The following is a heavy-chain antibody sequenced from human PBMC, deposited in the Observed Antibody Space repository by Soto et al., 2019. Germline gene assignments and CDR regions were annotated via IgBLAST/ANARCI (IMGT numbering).Heavy chain of an antibody. Sequence: GESLKISYKGSGYTFTNYWIGWVRQMPGKGLEWMGIIYPGDSDTKYNPSFQGQVTISADKSINTTYRQWSSLKASDTAIYYCAASIFYYGMDVWGQGTTVTSP. J-gene: IGHJ6*02. V-gene: IGHV5-51*01. CDR2: IYPGDSDT. CDR3: AASIFYYGMDV. CDR1: GYTFTNYW.